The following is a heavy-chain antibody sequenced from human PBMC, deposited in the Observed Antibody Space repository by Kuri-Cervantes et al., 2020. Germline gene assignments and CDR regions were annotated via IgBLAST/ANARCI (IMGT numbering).Heavy chain of an antibody. Sequence: GESLKISCAASGFTFSSYAMHWVRQAPGKGLEWVAVISYDGSNKYYADSVKGRFTISRDNSKNTLYLQMNSLRAEDTAVYFCARSLGGETPMEQGYYGMDVGGQGTTVTVSS. D-gene: IGHD1/OR15-1a*01. V-gene: IGHV3-30-3*01. CDR2: ISYDGSNK. CDR1: GFTFSSYA. J-gene: IGHJ6*02. CDR3: ARSLGGETPMEQGYYGMDV.